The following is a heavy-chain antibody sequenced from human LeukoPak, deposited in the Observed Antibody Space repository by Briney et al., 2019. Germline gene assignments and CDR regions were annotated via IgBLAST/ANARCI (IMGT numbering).Heavy chain of an antibody. CDR2: IYTGDSDT. CDR3: ARPITGAGTDLGY. CDR1: GCTFTSFF. J-gene: IGHJ4*02. Sequence: GESLKISCKASGCTFTSFFIGWVRQMPGQGLEWMGIIYTGDSDTRYSPSFQGQVTISVDKSISTAYLQWRSLKASDTAIYYCARPITGAGTDLGYWGQGTLVTVSP. D-gene: IGHD6-13*01. V-gene: IGHV5-51*01.